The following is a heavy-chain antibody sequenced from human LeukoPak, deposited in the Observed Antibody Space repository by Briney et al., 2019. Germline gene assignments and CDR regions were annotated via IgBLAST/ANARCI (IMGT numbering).Heavy chain of an antibody. Sequence: FGPTLVKPTQTLTLTCTFSGFSLSTSGVGVGWIRQPPGKALEWLALIYWDDDKRYSPSLKSRLTITKDTSKNQVVLTMTNMDPVDTATYYYAHRAEMAPGGRNYYFDYWGQGTLVTVSS. D-gene: IGHD5-24*01. CDR2: IYWDDDK. CDR1: GFSLSTSGVG. CDR3: AHRAEMAPGGRNYYFDY. V-gene: IGHV2-5*02. J-gene: IGHJ4*02.